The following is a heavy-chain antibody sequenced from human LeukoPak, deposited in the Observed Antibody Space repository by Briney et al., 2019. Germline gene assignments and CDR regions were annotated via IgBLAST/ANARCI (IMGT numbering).Heavy chain of an antibody. V-gene: IGHV4-59*01. CDR1: GGSISSYY. CDR3: ARADYYGSGSSNDY. Sequence: SETLSLTCTVSGGSISSYYWSWIRQPRGKGLEWIGYIYYSGSTNYNPSLKSRVTISVDTSKNQFSLKLSSVTAADTAVYYCARADYYGSGSSNDYWGQGTLVTVSS. J-gene: IGHJ4*02. D-gene: IGHD3-10*01. CDR2: IYYSGST.